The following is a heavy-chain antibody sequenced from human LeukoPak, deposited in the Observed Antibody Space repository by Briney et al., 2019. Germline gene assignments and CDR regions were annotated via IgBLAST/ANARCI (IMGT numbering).Heavy chain of an antibody. CDR1: GFTFSSYW. CDR2: INTDGSST. J-gene: IGHJ4*02. V-gene: IGHV3-74*01. Sequence: GGSLRLSCAASGFTFSSYWMHWVRQAPGKGLVWVSRINTDGSSTSYADSVKGRFTISRDNAKNTLYLQMNSLRAEDTAVYYCAGFSGYSSSHPPHFDYWGQGTLVTVSS. D-gene: IGHD6-13*01. CDR3: AGFSGYSSSHPPHFDY.